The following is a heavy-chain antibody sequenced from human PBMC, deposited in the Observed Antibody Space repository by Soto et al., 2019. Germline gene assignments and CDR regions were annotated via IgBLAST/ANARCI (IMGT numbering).Heavy chain of an antibody. V-gene: IGHV4-4*02. J-gene: IGHJ4*02. CDR2: SHQSGNT. D-gene: IGHD6-13*01. CDR1: GVSXXXXXX. CDR3: ATRDSSRFY. Sequence: QVQLQESGPGLVKPSGTLSLTCAVSGVSXXXXXXXTWVRQPPGKGLEWIGESHQSGNTNYNSSLESRVTISVDKSKNXXSLKLTSVTVADTAVYYCATRDSSRFYWGQGTLVTVSS.